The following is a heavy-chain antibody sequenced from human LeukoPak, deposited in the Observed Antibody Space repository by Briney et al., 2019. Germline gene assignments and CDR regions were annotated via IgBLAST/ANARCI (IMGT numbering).Heavy chain of an antibody. J-gene: IGHJ6*03. V-gene: IGHV3-48*03. CDR1: GFTFSNFE. CDR2: ISSSFSTI. Sequence: DPGGSLRLSCAASGFTFSNFEMNWVRQAPGKGLDWISYISSSFSTIYYADSVKGRFTISRDNAKNSLYLEMNSLRAEDTAVYYCARDSEYSSSWYYHYYYYMDVWGKGTTVTVSS. D-gene: IGHD6-13*01. CDR3: ARDSEYSSSWYYHYYYYMDV.